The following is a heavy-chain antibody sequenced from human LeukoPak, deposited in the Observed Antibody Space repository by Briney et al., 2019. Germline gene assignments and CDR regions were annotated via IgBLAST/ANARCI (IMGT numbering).Heavy chain of an antibody. D-gene: IGHD2-2*01. CDR1: GFTFSSYS. Sequence: PGGSLRLSCAASGFTFSSYSMNWVRQAPGKGLEWVSSISSSSSYIYYADSVKGRFTISRDNAKNSLYLQMNSLRAEDTAVYYCAREGSGDRTNVVPAARNYYYYYMDVWGKGTTVTVSS. V-gene: IGHV3-21*01. CDR2: ISSSSSYI. J-gene: IGHJ6*03. CDR3: AREGSGDRTNVVPAARNYYYYYMDV.